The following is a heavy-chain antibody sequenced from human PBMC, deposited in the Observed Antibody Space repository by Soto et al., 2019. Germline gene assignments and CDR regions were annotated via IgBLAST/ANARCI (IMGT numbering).Heavy chain of an antibody. CDR3: ARDIAVAGEMTYYYYGMDV. CDR1: GFTFSSYG. J-gene: IGHJ6*02. D-gene: IGHD6-19*01. V-gene: IGHV3-33*01. Sequence: QVQLVESGGGVVQPGRSLRLSSAASGFTFSSYGMHWVRQAPGKGLEWVAVIWYDGSNKYYADSVKGRFTISRDNSKNTLYLQMNSLRAEDTAVYYCARDIAVAGEMTYYYYGMDVWGQGTTVTVSS. CDR2: IWYDGSNK.